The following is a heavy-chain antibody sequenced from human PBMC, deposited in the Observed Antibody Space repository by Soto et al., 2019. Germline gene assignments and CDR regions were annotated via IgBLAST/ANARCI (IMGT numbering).Heavy chain of an antibody. CDR2: ISPGSRYP. V-gene: IGHV3-11*06. D-gene: IGHD2-15*01. J-gene: IGHJ5*02. CDR3: VRGGGGGLFDP. CDR1: GFTFGDSY. Sequence: PGGSLRLSCAGSGFTFGDSYMSWIRQAPGKGLEWLSYISPGSRYPAYADSVKGRFTISRDNAKRSLYLQMMSLTAEDAAIYYCVRGGGGGLFDPWGQGTMVTVSS.